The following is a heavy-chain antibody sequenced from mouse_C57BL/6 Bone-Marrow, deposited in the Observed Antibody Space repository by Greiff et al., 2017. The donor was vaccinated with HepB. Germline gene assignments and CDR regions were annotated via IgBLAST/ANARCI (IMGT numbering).Heavy chain of an antibody. CDR1: GYTFTSYW. CDR2: IHPNSGST. J-gene: IGHJ1*03. D-gene: IGHD1-1*01. Sequence: QVQLQQPGAELVKPGASVKLSCKASGYTFTSYWMHWVKQRPGQGLEWIGMIHPNSGSTNYNEKFKSKATLTVDKSSSTAYIQLSSLTSEDSAVYYCARDYYGGGYFDVWGTGTTVTVSS. CDR3: ARDYYGGGYFDV. V-gene: IGHV1-64*01.